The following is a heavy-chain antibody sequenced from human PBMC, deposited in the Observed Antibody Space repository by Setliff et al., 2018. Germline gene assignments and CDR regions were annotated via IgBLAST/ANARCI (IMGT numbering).Heavy chain of an antibody. Sequence: SETLSLTCTVSGGSVSSGSYYWSWIRQPAGKGLEWIGRIYTSGSTNYNPSLKSRVAISVDTSKDQFSLRLSSVTAADTAVYYCAKEGYYDHFGYYHYYFDFWGQGTLVTVSS. CDR3: AKEGYYDHFGYYHYYFDF. V-gene: IGHV4-61*02. CDR1: GGSVSSGSYY. CDR2: IYTSGST. D-gene: IGHD3-22*01. J-gene: IGHJ4*02.